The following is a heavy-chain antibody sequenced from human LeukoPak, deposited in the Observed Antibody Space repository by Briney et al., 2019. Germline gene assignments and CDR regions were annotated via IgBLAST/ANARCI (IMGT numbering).Heavy chain of an antibody. CDR2: ISSSSSTI. Sequence: GGSLRLSCAASGFTFSSYSMNWVRQAPGKGLEWVSYISSSSSTIYYADSVKGRFTISRDNAKNSLYLQMNSLRAEDTAVYYCARDVRIAAAGTSDYWDQGTLVTVSS. J-gene: IGHJ4*02. D-gene: IGHD6-13*01. CDR3: ARDVRIAAAGTSDY. CDR1: GFTFSSYS. V-gene: IGHV3-48*04.